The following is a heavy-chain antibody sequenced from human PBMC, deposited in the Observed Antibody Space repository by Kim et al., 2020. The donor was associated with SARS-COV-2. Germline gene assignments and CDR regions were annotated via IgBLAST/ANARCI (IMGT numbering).Heavy chain of an antibody. Sequence: GGSLRLSCEASGFTISSYGTHWVRQAPGKGLEWVAVIWYDGSNKYYADSVKGRFTTSRDTSKNTLSLQMNSLRAEDTAVYYGASDLYVYSSSWYPPGYYYPMDVWGQGTPVTVSS. CDR3: ASDLYVYSSSWYPPGYYYPMDV. CDR1: GFTISSYG. V-gene: IGHV3-33*01. D-gene: IGHD6-13*01. CDR2: IWYDGSNK. J-gene: IGHJ6*02.